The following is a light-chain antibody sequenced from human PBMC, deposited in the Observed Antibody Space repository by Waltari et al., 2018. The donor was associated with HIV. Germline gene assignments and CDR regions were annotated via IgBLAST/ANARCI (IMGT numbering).Light chain of an antibody. CDR3: LQDYNYPYT. Sequence: AIQMTQSPTSLSAAVGDRVTITCRASQGIRKELGWYQHIPGKAPKLLIYAASTLNSGVPSRFNGSGSETDFTLTIGDVQPEDFATYYCLQDYNYPYTFGRGTKLDI. V-gene: IGKV1-6*01. CDR2: AAS. J-gene: IGKJ2*01. CDR1: QGIRKE.